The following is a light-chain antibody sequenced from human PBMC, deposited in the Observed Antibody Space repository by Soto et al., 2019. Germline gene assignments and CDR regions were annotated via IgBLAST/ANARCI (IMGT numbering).Light chain of an antibody. CDR3: SSYAGSNLVV. CDR1: SSDVGGYNS. CDR2: EVS. J-gene: IGLJ2*01. Sequence: QSVLTQPPSASGSPGQSVTISCTGSSSDVGGYNSVSWYQQHPGKAPKLMICEVSKRPSGVPDRFSGSKSGNTASLTVSGLQAEDEADYYCSSYAGSNLVVFGGGTKLTVL. V-gene: IGLV2-8*01.